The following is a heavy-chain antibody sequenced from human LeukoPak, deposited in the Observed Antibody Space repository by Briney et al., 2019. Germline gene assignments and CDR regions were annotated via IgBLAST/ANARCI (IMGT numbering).Heavy chain of an antibody. CDR2: IYPGDSDT. V-gene: IGHV5-51*01. CDR1: GYSFTSYW. Sequence: GESLKISCKGSGYSFTSYWIGWVRQMPGKGLKWMGIIYPGDSDTRCSPSFQGQVTISADKSISTAYLQWSSLKASDTAMYYCARLICSSTSCSTPLDLLFDYWGQGTLVTVSS. CDR3: ARLICSSTSCSTPLDLLFDY. D-gene: IGHD2-2*01. J-gene: IGHJ4*02.